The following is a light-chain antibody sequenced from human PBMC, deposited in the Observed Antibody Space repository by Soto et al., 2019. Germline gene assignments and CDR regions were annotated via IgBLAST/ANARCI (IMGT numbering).Light chain of an antibody. CDR2: KAS. Sequence: IQMTQSSSILSPSVGDRVTNTFRASQSIDTWLAWHQQKPGKAPKLLISKASNLESGVPSRFSGSGSGTEFTLTISSLQPDDFATYYCQQYNSYRAFGPGTKVDI. CDR1: QSIDTW. CDR3: QQYNSYRA. J-gene: IGKJ1*01. V-gene: IGKV1-5*03.